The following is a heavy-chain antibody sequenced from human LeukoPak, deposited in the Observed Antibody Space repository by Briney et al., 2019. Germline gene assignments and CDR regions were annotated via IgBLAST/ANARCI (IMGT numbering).Heavy chain of an antibody. J-gene: IGHJ4*02. Sequence: NPSETLSLTCTVSGGSISSYYWSWIRQPPGKGLEWIGYIYTSGSTNYNPSLKSRVTISVDTSKNQFSLKLSSVPAADTAVYYCARRGYSYGYDYWGQGTLVTVSS. CDR2: IYTSGST. CDR3: ARRGYSYGYDY. V-gene: IGHV4-4*09. CDR1: GGSISSYY. D-gene: IGHD5-18*01.